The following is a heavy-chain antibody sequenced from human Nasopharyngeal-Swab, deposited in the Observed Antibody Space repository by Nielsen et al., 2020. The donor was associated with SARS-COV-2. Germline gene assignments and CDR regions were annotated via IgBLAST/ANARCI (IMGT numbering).Heavy chain of an antibody. CDR3: ARYITAARPLYYYYGMDV. CDR2: ISSSSSYI. D-gene: IGHD6-6*01. Sequence: GASLKISCAASGFTFSSYSMNWVRQAPGKGLEWVSSISSSSSYIYYADSVKGRFTISRDNAKNSLYLQMNSLRAEDTAVYYCARYITAARPLYYYYGMDVWGQGTTVTVSS. V-gene: IGHV3-21*01. J-gene: IGHJ6*02. CDR1: GFTFSSYS.